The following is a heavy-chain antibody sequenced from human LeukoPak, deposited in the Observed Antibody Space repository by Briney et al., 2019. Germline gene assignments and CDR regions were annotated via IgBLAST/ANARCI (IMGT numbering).Heavy chain of an antibody. V-gene: IGHV3-30*18. CDR2: ISYDGSNK. J-gene: IGHJ3*02. CDR3: AKSKESSSGWYFPKFGDAFDI. Sequence: PGGSLRLSCAASGFTFSSYAMSWVRQAPGKGLEWVAVISYDGSNKYYADSVKGRFTISRDNSKNTLYLQMNSLRAEDTAVYYCAKSKESSSGWYFPKFGDAFDIWGQGTMVTVSS. CDR1: GFTFSSYA. D-gene: IGHD6-19*01.